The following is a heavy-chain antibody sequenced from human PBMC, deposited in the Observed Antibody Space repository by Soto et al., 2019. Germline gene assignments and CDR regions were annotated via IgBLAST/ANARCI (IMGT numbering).Heavy chain of an antibody. CDR2: IVGSDAKT. V-gene: IGHV3-53*01. D-gene: IGHD1-26*01. CDR1: GFTVSSNY. Sequence: LRLSCAASGFTVSSNYMSWVRQAPGQGLEWVATIVGSDAKTHYADSVKGRFSISRDTSRNTVYLQMNNLRADDTAIYYCAKWTYLDFWGQGTRVTVSS. CDR3: AKWTYLDF. J-gene: IGHJ4*02.